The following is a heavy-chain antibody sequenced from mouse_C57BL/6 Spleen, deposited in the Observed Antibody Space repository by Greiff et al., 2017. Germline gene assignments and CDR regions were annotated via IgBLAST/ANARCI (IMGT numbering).Heavy chain of an antibody. CDR1: GYTFTDHT. J-gene: IGHJ1*03. CDR2: IYPRDGST. Sequence: QVQLQQSGPELVKPGASVKISCKVSGYTFTDHTIHWMKQRPEQGLEWIGYIYPRDGSTKYNEKFKGKAKLTADKSSRTAYMQLNSLTSEDSAFYFLAREGIYYDYDGYFDVWGTGTTVTVSS. D-gene: IGHD2-4*01. CDR3: AREGIYYDYDGYFDV. V-gene: IGHV1-78*01.